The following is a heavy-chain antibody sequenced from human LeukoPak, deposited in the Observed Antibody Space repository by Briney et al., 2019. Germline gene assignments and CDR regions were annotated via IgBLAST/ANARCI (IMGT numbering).Heavy chain of an antibody. D-gene: IGHD3-22*01. Sequence: GGSLRLSCEASGFTFSSYRMNWVRQAPGKGLEWVSYISSSSSTIYYADSVKGRFTVSRDNAKNSLYLQMNSLRAEDTAVYYCARHYSSGYSVPYYFDYWGQGTLVTVSS. CDR2: ISSSSSTI. J-gene: IGHJ4*02. CDR1: GFTFSSYR. V-gene: IGHV3-48*04. CDR3: ARHYSSGYSVPYYFDY.